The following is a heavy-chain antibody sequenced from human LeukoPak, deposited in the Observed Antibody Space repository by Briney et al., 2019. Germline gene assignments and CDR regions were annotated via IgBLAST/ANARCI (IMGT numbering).Heavy chain of an antibody. CDR2: ISGSGGGNT. CDR1: GFTFSSYA. Sequence: GGSLRLSCTMSGFTFSSYAMSWVRQAPGKGLEWVSSISGSGGGNTYYADSVKDRFTFSRDNSKNTLYLQMNSLRAEDTAVYYCAKKRSSAAAGQIDYWGQGTLVTVSS. CDR3: AKKRSSAAAGQIDY. V-gene: IGHV3-23*01. J-gene: IGHJ4*02. D-gene: IGHD6-13*01.